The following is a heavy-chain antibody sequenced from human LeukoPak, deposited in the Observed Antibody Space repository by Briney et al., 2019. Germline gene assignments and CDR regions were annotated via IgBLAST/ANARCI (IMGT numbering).Heavy chain of an antibody. J-gene: IGHJ5*02. Sequence: GGSLRLSCAASGFTFSSYGMHWVRQAPGKGLEWVAVIWCDGSNKYYADSVKGRFTISRDNSKNTLYLQMNSLRAEDTAVYYCARESNDCSSTSCYRPRFDPWGQGTLVTVSS. V-gene: IGHV3-33*01. CDR2: IWCDGSNK. CDR3: ARESNDCSSTSCYRPRFDP. CDR1: GFTFSSYG. D-gene: IGHD2-2*02.